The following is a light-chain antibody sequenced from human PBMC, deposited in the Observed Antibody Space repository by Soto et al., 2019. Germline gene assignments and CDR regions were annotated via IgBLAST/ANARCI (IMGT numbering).Light chain of an antibody. CDR1: NSDVGLYNF. CDR2: EVT. J-gene: IGLJ2*01. V-gene: IGLV2-8*01. Sequence: QSVLTQPPSASGSPGQSVTISCTGTNSDVGLYNFVSWYQQHPGNAPKLMIYEVTKRPSGVPDRFSGSKSGNTASLTVSGLQAEDEADYYCSSYGDRNSVIFGGGTKVTVL. CDR3: SSYGDRNSVI.